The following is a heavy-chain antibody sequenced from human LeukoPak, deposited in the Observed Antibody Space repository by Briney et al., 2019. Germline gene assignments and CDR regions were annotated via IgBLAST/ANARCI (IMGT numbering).Heavy chain of an antibody. V-gene: IGHV3-7*01. CDR3: AKVAKYYYGSETXYFFEX. CDR2: IKQDGTEK. Sequence: PGGSLRLSCAASGFTFTTYWMSWVRQAPGKGLEWVANIKQDGTEKYYVDSVKGRFTISRDNAKNSQYLQMNSLRVEDTAVYYCAKVAKYYYGSETXYFFEXXXXGTPVT. CDR1: GFTFTTYW. D-gene: IGHD3-10*01. J-gene: IGHJ4*02.